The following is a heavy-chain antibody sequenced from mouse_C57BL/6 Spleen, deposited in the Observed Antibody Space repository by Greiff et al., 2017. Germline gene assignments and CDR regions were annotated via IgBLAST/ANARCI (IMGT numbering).Heavy chain of an antibody. CDR3: AREGLRRSLDY. J-gene: IGHJ2*01. D-gene: IGHD2-4*01. CDR2: INPYNGGT. CDR1: GYTFTDYY. V-gene: IGHV1-19*01. Sequence: EVQLQQSGPVLVKPGASVKMSCKASGYTFTDYYMNWVKQSHGKSLEWIGVINPYNGGTSYNQKFKGKATLTVDKSSSTAYMELNSLTSADSAVYYCAREGLRRSLDYWGQGTTLTVSS.